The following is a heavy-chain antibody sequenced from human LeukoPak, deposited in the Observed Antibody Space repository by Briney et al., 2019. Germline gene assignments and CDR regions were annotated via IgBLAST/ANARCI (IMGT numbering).Heavy chain of an antibody. Sequence: SETLSLTCTVSGYSISSGYYWGWIRQPPGKGLEWIGSIYHSGSTYYNPSLKSRVTISVDTSKNQFSLKLSSVTAADTAVYYCAGYCSGGSCIGAFDIWGQGTMVTVSS. V-gene: IGHV4-38-2*02. CDR3: AGYCSGGSCIGAFDI. D-gene: IGHD2-15*01. J-gene: IGHJ3*02. CDR1: GYSISSGYY. CDR2: IYHSGST.